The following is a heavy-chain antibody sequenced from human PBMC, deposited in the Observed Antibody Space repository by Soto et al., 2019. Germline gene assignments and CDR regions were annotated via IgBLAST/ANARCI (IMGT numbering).Heavy chain of an antibody. J-gene: IGHJ4*02. CDR3: AREGGLLYDILTGHSLDY. Sequence: EVQLVESGGGLVQPGGSLRLSCAASGFTFSSYWMSWVRQAPGKGLEWVANIKQDGSEKYYVDSVKGRFTISRDNAKNSLYLQMNSLRAEDTAVYYCAREGGLLYDILTGHSLDYWVQGTLVTVSS. D-gene: IGHD3-9*01. CDR2: IKQDGSEK. V-gene: IGHV3-7*04. CDR1: GFTFSSYW.